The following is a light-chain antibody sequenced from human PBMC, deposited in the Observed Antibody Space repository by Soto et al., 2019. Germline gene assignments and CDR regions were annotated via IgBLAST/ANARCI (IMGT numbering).Light chain of an antibody. CDR2: KVS. Sequence: DIPMTQFPSTLSASVGDRVTITCRASQSIDSALAWYQQQPGKAPKFLIFKVSTLESGVPSRFSGSGSGTKFTLTISSLQPDDFGTYYCQQHKSYPRTFGQGTKVEIK. V-gene: IGKV1-5*03. CDR3: QQHKSYPRT. CDR1: QSIDSA. J-gene: IGKJ1*01.